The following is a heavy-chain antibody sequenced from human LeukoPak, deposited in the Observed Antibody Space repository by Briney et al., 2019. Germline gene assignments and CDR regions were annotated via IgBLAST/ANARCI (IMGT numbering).Heavy chain of an antibody. CDR1: GYSFTGYY. Sequence: GESLKISCKASGYSFTGYYMHWVRQAPGQGLELMGWMNPNSGGTKCAQKFQGRVTMTRDPSISTVYMEPSRLRSDDPAMYYCATESYGSGTYSFDHWGQGTLVTVSS. CDR2: MNPNSGGT. J-gene: IGHJ4*02. CDR3: ATESYGSGTYSFDH. V-gene: IGHV1-2*02. D-gene: IGHD3-10*01.